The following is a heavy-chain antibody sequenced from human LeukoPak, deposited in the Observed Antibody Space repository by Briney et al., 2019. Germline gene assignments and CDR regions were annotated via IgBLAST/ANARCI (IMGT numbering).Heavy chain of an antibody. V-gene: IGHV3-23*01. Sequence: GGSLRLSCAASAFAFSSHAMSWVRQTPGKRLEWVSGISADGANTLYADSVKGRFTISRDNSKNTLYLHMRSLRAEDAATYFCVYYDSSGYYYGRLRYWGQGTPVTVSS. CDR2: ISADGANT. J-gene: IGHJ4*02. D-gene: IGHD3-22*01. CDR1: AFAFSSHA. CDR3: VYYDSSGYYYGRLRY.